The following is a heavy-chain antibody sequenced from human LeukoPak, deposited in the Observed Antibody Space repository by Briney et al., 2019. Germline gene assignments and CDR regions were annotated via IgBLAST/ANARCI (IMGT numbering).Heavy chain of an antibody. Sequence: SETLSLTCTASGDSISSRSYYWGWIRQPPGKGLKWIGSIYYSGSTYYNPSLKSRVTISVDTSKNQFSLKLSSVTAADTAVYYCASRGGCSTTSCYNWFDPWGQGTLVTVSS. D-gene: IGHD2-2*01. CDR2: IYYSGST. V-gene: IGHV4-39*07. J-gene: IGHJ5*02. CDR1: GDSISSRSYY. CDR3: ASRGGCSTTSCYNWFDP.